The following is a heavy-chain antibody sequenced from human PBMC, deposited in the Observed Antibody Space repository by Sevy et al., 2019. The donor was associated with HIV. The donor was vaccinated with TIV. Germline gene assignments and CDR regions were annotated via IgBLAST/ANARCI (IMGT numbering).Heavy chain of an antibody. CDR2: ISGLSNYR. J-gene: IGHJ4*02. D-gene: IGHD6-19*01. CDR1: GFTFSNYN. Sequence: SLRLSCAASGFTFSNYNINWVRQAPGKGLEWVSYISGLSNYRYYADSLGGRFTISRDHAKNSEYLQMNSLGTEDTAVDYCARGASSGWDYFDYWGQGTLVTVSS. V-gene: IGHV3-21*04. CDR3: ARGASSGWDYFDY.